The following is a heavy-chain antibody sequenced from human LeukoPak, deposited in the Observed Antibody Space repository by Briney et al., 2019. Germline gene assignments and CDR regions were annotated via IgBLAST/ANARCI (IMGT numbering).Heavy chain of an antibody. D-gene: IGHD6-13*01. Sequence: PSETLSLTCTVSGGSISTYYWNWIRQPPGKGLEWIGYISNSGITTYNPSLKSRVTISVDSSKSHFSLKLNSVTAADTAVYYCARSGGYSSNWSLWGQGTLVTVSS. J-gene: IGHJ4*02. CDR1: GGSISTYY. CDR2: ISNSGIT. CDR3: ARSGGYSSNWSL. V-gene: IGHV4-59*01.